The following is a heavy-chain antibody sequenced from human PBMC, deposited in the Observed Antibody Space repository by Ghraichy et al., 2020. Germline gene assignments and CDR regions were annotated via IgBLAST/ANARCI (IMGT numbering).Heavy chain of an antibody. D-gene: IGHD1-7*01. V-gene: IGHV1-69*13. CDR3: ARSLYRELRGYYYYYGMDV. CDR2: IIPIFGTA. J-gene: IGHJ6*02. CDR1: GGTFSSYA. Sequence: SVKVSCKASGGTFSSYAISWVRQAPGQGLEWMGGIIPIFGTANYAQKFQGRVTITADESTSTAYMELSSLRSEDTAVYYCARSLYRELRGYYYYYGMDVWGQGTTVTVSS.